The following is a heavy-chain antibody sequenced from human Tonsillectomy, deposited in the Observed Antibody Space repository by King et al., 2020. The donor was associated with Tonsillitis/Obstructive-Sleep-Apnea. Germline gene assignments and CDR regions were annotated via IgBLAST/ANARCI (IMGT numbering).Heavy chain of an antibody. J-gene: IGHJ1*01. CDR2: ISFDGSNK. CDR3: AKEEGYCSGGSCYSAYFQH. CDR1: GFPLSFYG. V-gene: IGHV3-30*18. Sequence: VQLVESGGGVVQPGRSLRLSCAASGFPLSFYGMHWVRQAPGKGLEWVAVISFDGSNKYYTDSVKGRFTISRDNSKNTLNLQMNSLRAEDTAVYYCAKEEGYCSGGSCYSAYFQHWGQGTLVTVSS. D-gene: IGHD2-15*01.